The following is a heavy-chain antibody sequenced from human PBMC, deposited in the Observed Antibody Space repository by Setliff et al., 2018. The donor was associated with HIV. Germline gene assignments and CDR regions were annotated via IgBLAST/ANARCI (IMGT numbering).Heavy chain of an antibody. Sequence: PGGSLRLSCVVSGFTLSDHYMDWVRQAPGKGLEWVARSRNEANGYTTDYAASVRGRFRISRDESENSLYLQMNSLKTEDTAVYYCARGRLLWSGSYYYYYMDVWGKGTTVTVS. CDR3: ARGRLLWSGSYYYYYMDV. CDR2: SRNEANGYTT. CDR1: GFTLSDHY. V-gene: IGHV3-72*01. J-gene: IGHJ6*03. D-gene: IGHD3-10*01.